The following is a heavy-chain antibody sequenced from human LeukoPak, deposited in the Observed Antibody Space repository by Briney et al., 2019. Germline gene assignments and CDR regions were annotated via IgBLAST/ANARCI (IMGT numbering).Heavy chain of an antibody. V-gene: IGHV1-18*01. CDR1: GYTFTSYG. J-gene: IGHJ3*02. CDR3: ARVLQVYYYDSSGYYTDAFDI. D-gene: IGHD3-22*01. CDR2: ISAYNGNT. Sequence: GASVKVSCKASGYTFTSYGISWVRKAPGQGLEWMGWISAYNGNTNYAQKLQGRVTMTTDTSTSTAYMELRSLRSDDTAVYYCARVLQVYYYDSSGYYTDAFDIWGQGTMVTVSS.